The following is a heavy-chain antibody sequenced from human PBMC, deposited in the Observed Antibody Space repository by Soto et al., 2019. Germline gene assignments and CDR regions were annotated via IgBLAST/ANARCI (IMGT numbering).Heavy chain of an antibody. CDR3: ARLHEALDY. CDR1: GGSVSSGSYY. CDR2: IYNSQST. J-gene: IGHJ4*02. V-gene: IGHV4-61*01. D-gene: IGHD4-4*01. Sequence: SETLSLTCTVSGGSVSSGSYYWSWIRQPPGKGLEWVGYIYNSQSTSYNPSLKSRVSISVDTSKNQFSLKLSSVTAADTAVYYCARLHEALDYWGQGALVTVSS.